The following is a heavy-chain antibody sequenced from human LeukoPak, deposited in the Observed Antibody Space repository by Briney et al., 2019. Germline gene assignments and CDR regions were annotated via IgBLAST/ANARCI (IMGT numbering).Heavy chain of an antibody. J-gene: IGHJ4*02. CDR3: ARRVYYYDTSPTLLGMGFDY. V-gene: IGHV3-7*03. D-gene: IGHD3-22*01. CDR1: AFTFSRYW. Sequence: GGSLRLSCAASAFTFSRYWTTWVRQAPGKGLEWVANINEDGSEKYYLDSVRGRLTISRDNAKNSLYLQMNSLRAEDTALYYCARRVYYYDTSPTLLGMGFDYWGQGTLVTVSS. CDR2: INEDGSEK.